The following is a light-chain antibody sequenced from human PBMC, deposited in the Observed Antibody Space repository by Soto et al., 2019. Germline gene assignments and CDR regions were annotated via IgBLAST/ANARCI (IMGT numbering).Light chain of an antibody. Sequence: EIVLTQSPATLSVSRGEIATLSCRASQGLVTNLAWCQQKPGQAPRLLIYAASTRATGVPGRFSGSGSGTDFTLTISRLEPEDFAVYYCQQYGSSPRTFGQGTKVDIK. CDR2: AAS. CDR3: QQYGSSPRT. CDR1: QGLVTN. V-gene: IGKV3-20*01. J-gene: IGKJ1*01.